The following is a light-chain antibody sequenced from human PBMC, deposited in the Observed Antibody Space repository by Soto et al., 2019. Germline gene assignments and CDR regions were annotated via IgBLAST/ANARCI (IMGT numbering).Light chain of an antibody. Sequence: DIQLTQSPSFLSASVGDRVTITCRASQGISSYLAWYQLKPGTAPKLLIYAASTLQSGVPSSFSGSGSGTEFTLTSNSLQSEDFATYFCQQLNDYPFTFGPGTKVEIK. CDR2: AAS. CDR1: QGISSY. CDR3: QQLNDYPFT. J-gene: IGKJ3*01. V-gene: IGKV1-9*01.